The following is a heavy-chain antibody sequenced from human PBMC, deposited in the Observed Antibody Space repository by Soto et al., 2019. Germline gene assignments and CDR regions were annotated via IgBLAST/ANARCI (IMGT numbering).Heavy chain of an antibody. J-gene: IGHJ5*02. CDR2: IIPIFGTA. Sequence: SVKVSCKASGGTFSSYAISWVRQAPGQGLEWMGGIIPIFGTANYAQKFQGRVTITADESTSTAYMELSSLRSEATAVYYCAAPYDYSNSGVSWFDPWGQGTLVTVSS. CDR1: GGTFSSYA. CDR3: AAPYDYSNSGVSWFDP. D-gene: IGHD4-4*01. V-gene: IGHV1-69*13.